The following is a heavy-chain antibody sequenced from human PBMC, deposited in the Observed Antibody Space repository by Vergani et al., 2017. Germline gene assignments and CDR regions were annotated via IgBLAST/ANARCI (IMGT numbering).Heavy chain of an antibody. CDR3: AREGWEQLWLDY. CDR2: INHSGST. D-gene: IGHD5-18*01. V-gene: IGHV4-34*01. CDR1: GGSFSGYY. J-gene: IGHJ4*02. Sequence: QVQLQQWGAGLLKPSETLSLTCAVYGGSFSGYYWSWIRQPPGKGLEWIGEINHSGSTNYNPSLKSRVTISVDTSKNQFSLKLSSVTAADTAVYYCAREGWEQLWLDYWGQGTLVTVSS.